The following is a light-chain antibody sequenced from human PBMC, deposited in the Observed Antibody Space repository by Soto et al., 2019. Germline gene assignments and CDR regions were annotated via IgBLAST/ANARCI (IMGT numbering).Light chain of an antibody. CDR1: QSVSSKY. J-gene: IGKJ1*01. Sequence: EIVLTQSPATLSLSPGERATLSCRAIQSVSSKYLAWYQQKPGQAPRVLIYGTSIRASGVPERFSGSGSGTDFTLTISRLEPEDFAVYYCQQYGSSGTFGQGTKVDIK. CDR2: GTS. V-gene: IGKV3-20*01. CDR3: QQYGSSGT.